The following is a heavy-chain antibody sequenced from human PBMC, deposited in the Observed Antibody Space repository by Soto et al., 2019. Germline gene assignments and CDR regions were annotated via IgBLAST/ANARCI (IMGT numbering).Heavy chain of an antibody. J-gene: IGHJ6*02. Sequence: PEQGLEWIGWISAYNANTNYPQKFQGRVTMTSDTSISTAYMELSSLMSDHTAVYYCASEHNHNQYYHGMDIRAQGTTVTLPS. CDR3: ASEHNHNQYYHGMDI. CDR2: ISAYNANT. V-gene: IGHV1-2*02. D-gene: IGHD1-1*01.